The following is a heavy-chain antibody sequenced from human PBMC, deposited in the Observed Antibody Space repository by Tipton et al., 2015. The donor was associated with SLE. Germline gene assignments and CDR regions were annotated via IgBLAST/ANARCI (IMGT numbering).Heavy chain of an antibody. CDR2: IHNSGNT. J-gene: IGHJ4*02. CDR3: ARVHAFSGSWYYFDF. D-gene: IGHD6-13*01. CDR1: GGSISSYH. Sequence: TLSLTCTVSGGSISSYHWTWIRQTPGKGLEWIGNIHNSGNTNYNPSLKSRVTISADMSKNQFSPKLSSATAADTAVYYCARVHAFSGSWYYFDFWGQGIQVTVSS. V-gene: IGHV4-59*01.